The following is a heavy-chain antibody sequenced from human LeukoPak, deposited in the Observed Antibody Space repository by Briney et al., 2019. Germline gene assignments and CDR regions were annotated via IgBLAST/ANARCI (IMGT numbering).Heavy chain of an antibody. V-gene: IGHV3-64*04. Sequence: PGGSLRLSCSASGFTFSAYAMYWVRQAPGKGLECVSGISSNGGSSFYAGSVKGRFTISRDNAKNTLYMQMNSLRAEDTAVYFCASGRDPINYFAEYFQRWGQGTLVTVSS. CDR1: GFTFSAYA. D-gene: IGHD2/OR15-2a*01. J-gene: IGHJ1*01. CDR2: ISSNGGSS. CDR3: ASGRDPINYFAEYFQR.